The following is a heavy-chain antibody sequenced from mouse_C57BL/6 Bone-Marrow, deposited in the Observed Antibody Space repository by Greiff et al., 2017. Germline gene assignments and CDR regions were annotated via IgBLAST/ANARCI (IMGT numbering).Heavy chain of an antibody. V-gene: IGHV5-4*01. CDR3: ARENSNYWGQYYFDY. CDR2: ISDGGSYT. D-gene: IGHD2-5*01. Sequence: EVQGVESGGGLVKPGGSLKLSCAASGFTFSSYAMSWVRQTPEKRLEWVATISDGGSYTYYPDNVKGRFTISRDNAKNNLYLQMSHLKSEDTAMYYCARENSNYWGQYYFDYWGQGTTLTVSS. CDR1: GFTFSSYA. J-gene: IGHJ2*01.